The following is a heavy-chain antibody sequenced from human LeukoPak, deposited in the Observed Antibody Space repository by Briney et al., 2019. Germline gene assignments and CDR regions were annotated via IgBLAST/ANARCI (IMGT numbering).Heavy chain of an antibody. Sequence: GGSLRLSCAASGFTFSSYTIHWVRQPPGKGLEWVAVISFDGSNKYYADSVKGRFTISRDNSKNTLYLQMNSLRAEDTAVYYCARGLRKGYYDSSGYWNWGQGTLVTVSS. V-gene: IGHV3-30-3*01. D-gene: IGHD3-22*01. J-gene: IGHJ4*02. CDR2: ISFDGSNK. CDR3: ARGLRKGYYDSSGYWN. CDR1: GFTFSSYT.